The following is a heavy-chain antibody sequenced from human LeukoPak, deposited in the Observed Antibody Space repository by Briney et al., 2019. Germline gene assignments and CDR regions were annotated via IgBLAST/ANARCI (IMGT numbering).Heavy chain of an antibody. Sequence: SETLSLTCTVSGGSISSSSYYWSWIRQPAGTGLEWIGRIYTSGSTNYNPSLKSRVTMSVDTSKNQFSLKLSSVTAADTAVYYCARDRGEKVNWFDPWGQGTLVTVSS. CDR3: ARDRGEKVNWFDP. V-gene: IGHV4-61*02. D-gene: IGHD3-16*01. J-gene: IGHJ5*02. CDR1: GGSISSSSYY. CDR2: IYTSGST.